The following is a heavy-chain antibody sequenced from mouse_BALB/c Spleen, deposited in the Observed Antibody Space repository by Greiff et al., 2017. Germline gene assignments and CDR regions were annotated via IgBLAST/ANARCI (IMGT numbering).Heavy chain of an antibody. D-gene: IGHD2-4*01. CDR1: GFTFSSYT. Sequence: EVKLMESGGGLVKPGGSLKLSCAASGFTFSSYTMSWVRQTPEKRLEWVATISSGGSYTYYPDSVKGRFTISRDNAKNTLYLQMSSLKSEDTAMYYCTRDRYYDYWGQGTLVTVSA. V-gene: IGHV5-6-4*01. CDR2: ISSGGSYT. J-gene: IGHJ3*01. CDR3: TRDRYYDY.